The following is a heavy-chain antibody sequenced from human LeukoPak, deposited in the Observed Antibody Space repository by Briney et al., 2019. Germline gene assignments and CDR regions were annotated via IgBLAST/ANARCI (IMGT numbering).Heavy chain of an antibody. CDR3: AKDRRPYCYGMDV. V-gene: IGHV3-30*18. J-gene: IGHJ6*02. Sequence: PGGSLRLSCAASGYTFRSYGMHWVRQAPCKGLECVAVISYDGGNKYYADSVKGRFTVSRDNSKNTLYLQMNSLRAEDTAVYYCAKDRRPYCYGMDVWGQGTTVTVSS. CDR2: ISYDGGNK. CDR1: GYTFRSYG.